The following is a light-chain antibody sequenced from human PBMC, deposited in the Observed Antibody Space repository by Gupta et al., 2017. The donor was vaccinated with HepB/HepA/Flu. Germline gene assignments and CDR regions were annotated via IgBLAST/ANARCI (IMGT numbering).Light chain of an antibody. J-gene: IGKJ4*01. CDR3: QQRSNWPPLT. CDR2: DAS. CDR1: QSVSSY. V-gene: IGKV3-11*01. Sequence: EILLTQSPATLSLSPGERATLSCRASQSVSSYLAWYQQKPGQAPRLLTYDASNRATGIPARFSGSGSGTDFTLTISSLEPEDFAVYYCQQRSNWPPLTFGGGTKVEIK.